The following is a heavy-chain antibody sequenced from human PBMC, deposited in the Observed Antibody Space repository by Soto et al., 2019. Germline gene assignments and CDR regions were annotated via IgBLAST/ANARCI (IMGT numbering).Heavy chain of an antibody. Sequence: QVQLVESGGGVVQPGRSLRLSCAASGFTFSSYGMHWVRQAPGKGLEWVVVISYDGSNKYYADSVKGRFTISRDNSKNTLNLQMNSLGAEDTAVYYCAKGRYSYGQAPFDYRGQGTLVTVSS. V-gene: IGHV3-30*18. D-gene: IGHD5-18*01. CDR1: GFTFSSYG. CDR2: ISYDGSNK. CDR3: AKGRYSYGQAPFDY. J-gene: IGHJ4*02.